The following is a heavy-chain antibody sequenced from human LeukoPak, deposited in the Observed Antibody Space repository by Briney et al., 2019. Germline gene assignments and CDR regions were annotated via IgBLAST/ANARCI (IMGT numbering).Heavy chain of an antibody. V-gene: IGHV1-18*01. J-gene: IGHJ3*02. Sequence: ASVKVSCKASGYTFTSYAMNWVRQAPGQGLEWMGWISTYNGNTNYAQNLQDRVTMTTDTSTSTAYMELRSLRSDDTAMYYCARCLLWEDPAEDTFDIWGQGTMVTVSS. CDR3: ARCLLWEDPAEDTFDI. CDR2: ISTYNGNT. CDR1: GYTFTSYA. D-gene: IGHD3-3*01.